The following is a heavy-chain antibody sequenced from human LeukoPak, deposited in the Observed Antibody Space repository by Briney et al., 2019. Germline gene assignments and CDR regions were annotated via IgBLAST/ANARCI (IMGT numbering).Heavy chain of an antibody. V-gene: IGHV1-2*02. CDR3: ARVGVMISFGAEGAFDI. D-gene: IGHD3-16*01. CDR1: GYTFTGYY. Sequence: ASVKVSCKASGYTFTGYYMHWVRQAPGQGLEWMVWINPNSGYTNYAQKFQGRVIMTRNTSISTAYMELSRLRSDDTALYYCARVGVMISFGAEGAFDIWGQGTMVTVSS. J-gene: IGHJ3*02. CDR2: INPNSGYT.